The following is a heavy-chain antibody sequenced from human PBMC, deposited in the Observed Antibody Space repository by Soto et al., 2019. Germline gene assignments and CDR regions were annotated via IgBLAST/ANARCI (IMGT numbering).Heavy chain of an antibody. CDR1: GFTFSGSA. Sequence: GGSLRLSCAASGFTFSGSAMHWVRQASGKGLEWVGRIRSKANSYATAYAASVKGRFTISRDDSKNTAYLQINSLKTEDTAVYYCTRHAPRSTQLGYCSGGSCFLHYGMDVWGQGTTVTVSS. J-gene: IGHJ6*02. CDR2: IRSKANSYAT. CDR3: TRHAPRSTQLGYCSGGSCFLHYGMDV. V-gene: IGHV3-73*01. D-gene: IGHD2-15*01.